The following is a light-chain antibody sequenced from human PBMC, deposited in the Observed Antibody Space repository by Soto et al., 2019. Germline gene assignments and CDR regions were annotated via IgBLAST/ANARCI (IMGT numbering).Light chain of an antibody. CDR3: CSYSPTATVV. CDR1: TSDVGSYDL. CDR2: RGS. Sequence: QSVLTQPASVSGSPGQSITISCTGTTSDVGSYDLVSWYQQHPGEAPKLMIYRGSKRPSGVSSRVSGSKSGNTASLTVSDLQAEDEADYYLCSYSPTATVVFGGGTKLTVL. V-gene: IGLV2-23*01. J-gene: IGLJ2*01.